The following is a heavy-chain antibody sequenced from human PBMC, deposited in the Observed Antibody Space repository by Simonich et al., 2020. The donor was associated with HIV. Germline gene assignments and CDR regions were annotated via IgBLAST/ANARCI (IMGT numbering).Heavy chain of an antibody. V-gene: IGHV4-34*01. J-gene: IGHJ4*02. Sequence: QVQLQQWGAGLLKPSETLSLTCAVYGGSFSGYYWSWNRQPPGKGLEWIGEINHSGSTNYNPSLKSLVTISVDTSKNQFSLKLSSVTAADTAVYYCARRHPTTVTTPYFDYWGQGTLVTVSS. CDR2: INHSGST. D-gene: IGHD4-17*01. CDR1: GGSFSGYY. CDR3: ARRHPTTVTTPYFDY.